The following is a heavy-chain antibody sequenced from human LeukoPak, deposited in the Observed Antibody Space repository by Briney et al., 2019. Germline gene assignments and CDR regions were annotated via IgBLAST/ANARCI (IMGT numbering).Heavy chain of an antibody. CDR2: ISYDGSNK. D-gene: IGHD6-19*01. CDR3: AWASGPTDAFDI. V-gene: IGHV3-30*03. Sequence: PGRSLRLSCAASGFTFSSYGMHWVRQAPGKGLEWVAVISYDGSNKYYADSVKGRFTISRDNSKNTLYLQMNSRRAEDTAVYYCAWASGPTDAFDIWGQGTMVTVSS. J-gene: IGHJ3*02. CDR1: GFTFSSYG.